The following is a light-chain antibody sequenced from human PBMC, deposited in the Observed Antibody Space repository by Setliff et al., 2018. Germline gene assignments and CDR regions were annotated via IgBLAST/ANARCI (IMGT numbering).Light chain of an antibody. CDR2: EVN. J-gene: IGLJ1*01. CDR3: SSNMGSNNFDV. V-gene: IGLV2-8*01. Sequence: SALTRPPSASGSPGQSVTISCTGTSSDIGGYKYVSWYQQHPGKAPKLMIYEVNKRPSGVPDRFSGSKSGNTASLTVSGLQAEDEADYYCSSNMGSNNFDVFGTGTKVTV. CDR1: SSDIGGYKY.